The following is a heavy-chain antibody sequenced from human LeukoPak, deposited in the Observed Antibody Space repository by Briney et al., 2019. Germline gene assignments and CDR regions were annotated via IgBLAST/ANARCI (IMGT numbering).Heavy chain of an antibody. V-gene: IGHV3-13*01. Sequence: GGSLRLSCTASGLTLGGHDMHWVRQTTGDGLEWVAAVSAGHRAFYAGSVRGRFTVSREDAKNSLFLQMNSLRAGDTAIYYCVREARGYHYTYFDYWGQGSLVTVSS. J-gene: IGHJ4*02. D-gene: IGHD5-18*01. CDR2: VSAGHRA. CDR3: VREARGYHYTYFDY. CDR1: GLTLGGHD.